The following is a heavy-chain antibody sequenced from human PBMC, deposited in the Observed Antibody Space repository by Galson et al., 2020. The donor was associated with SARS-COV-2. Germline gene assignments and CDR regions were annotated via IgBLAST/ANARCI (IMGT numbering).Heavy chain of an antibody. CDR1: GGSFSSYS. CDR3: VRTSSYCGGSCFRPHY. J-gene: IGHJ4*02. Sequence: SVKVSCKIVGGSFSSYSFSWVRQAPGHGLEWMGGITPSSVTPEYTQKFEGRVTIIADESTSTASMQLRSLTSEDTAIYYCVRTSSYCGGSCFRPHYWGQGSLVIVSS. CDR2: ITPSSVTP. V-gene: IGHV1-69*13. D-gene: IGHD2-21*01.